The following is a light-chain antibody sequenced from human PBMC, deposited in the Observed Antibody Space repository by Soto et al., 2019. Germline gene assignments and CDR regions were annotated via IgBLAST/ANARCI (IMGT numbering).Light chain of an antibody. CDR1: SSNIGAGYD. CDR2: GNS. Sequence: VLAQPPSVSGAPGQKVTISCTGSSSNIGAGYDLHWYQQLPGTAPKLLLYGNSNRPSGVPDRFSGSKSGTSASLAITGLQSEDEADYYCQSYDSSLSAYVFGTGTKVTVL. CDR3: QSYDSSLSAYV. V-gene: IGLV1-40*01. J-gene: IGLJ1*01.